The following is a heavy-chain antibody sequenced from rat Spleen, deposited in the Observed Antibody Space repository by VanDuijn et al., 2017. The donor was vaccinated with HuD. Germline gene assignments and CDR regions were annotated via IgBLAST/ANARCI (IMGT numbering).Heavy chain of an antibody. J-gene: IGHJ2*01. CDR1: GFSLTSYH. D-gene: IGHD1-12*02. CDR3: ARPPDGTYYYYFDY. CDR2: IWGDGST. Sequence: QVLLTESGPGLVQPSETLSLTCNVSGFSLTSYHVSWVRQPPGKGLEWMGVIWGDGSTAYNSALKSRLSISRDTSKSQVFLKMSSLKTEDTATYYCARPPDGTYYYYFDYWGQGVMVTVSS. V-gene: IGHV2-32*01.